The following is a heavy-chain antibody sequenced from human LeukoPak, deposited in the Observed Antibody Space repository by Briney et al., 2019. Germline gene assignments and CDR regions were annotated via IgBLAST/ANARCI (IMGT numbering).Heavy chain of an antibody. CDR1: GFSFNSAA. CDR3: ARVGVVPAAIPDGFDI. V-gene: IGHV3-23*01. CDR2: VSSSGANT. D-gene: IGHD2-2*01. Sequence: PGGSLRLSCAASGFSFNSAAMTWVRQAPGKGLEWVSLVSSSGANTYYADSVKGRFTISRDNSKNTLYLQMNSLRAEDTAVYYCARVGVVPAAIPDGFDIWGQGTMVTVSS. J-gene: IGHJ3*02.